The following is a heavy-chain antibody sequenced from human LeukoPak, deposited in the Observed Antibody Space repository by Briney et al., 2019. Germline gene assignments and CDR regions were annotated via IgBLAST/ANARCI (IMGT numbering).Heavy chain of an antibody. V-gene: IGHV3-11*06. CDR3: ARGTSSSWYYFDY. Sequence: GRFTISRDNAKNSLYLQMNSLRAEDTAVYYCARGTSSSWYYFDYWGQGTLVTVSS. D-gene: IGHD6-13*01. J-gene: IGHJ4*02.